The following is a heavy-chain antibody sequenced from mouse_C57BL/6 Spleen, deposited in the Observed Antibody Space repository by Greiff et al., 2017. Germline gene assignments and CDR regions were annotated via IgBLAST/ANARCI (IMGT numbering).Heavy chain of an antibody. Sequence: EVKLMESGAELVRPGASVKLSCTASGFNIKDDYMHWVKQRPEQGLEWIGWIDPENGDTEYASKFQGKATITADTSSNTAYLQLSSLTSEDTAVYYCTLYYYGSSSGFAYWGQGTLVTVSA. J-gene: IGHJ3*01. CDR2: IDPENGDT. V-gene: IGHV14-4*01. CDR1: GFNIKDDY. D-gene: IGHD1-1*01. CDR3: TLYYYGSSSGFAY.